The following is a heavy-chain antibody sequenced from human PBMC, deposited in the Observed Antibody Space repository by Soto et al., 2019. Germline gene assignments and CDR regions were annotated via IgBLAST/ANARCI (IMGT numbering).Heavy chain of an antibody. V-gene: IGHV3-53*01. J-gene: IGHJ5*02. Sequence: DVQLVQSGGGLIQPGGSLILSCAASGITATNGHMSWVRQAPGKGLEWVSVIYSDDNTYYADSVQGRFTNSRDTSKNTVYLQMNNLRAEDKALYYCARDWNGEKYFDLCDQGRLVTVSS. CDR3: ARDWNGEKYFDL. D-gene: IGHD1-1*01. CDR2: IYSDDNT. CDR1: GITATNGH.